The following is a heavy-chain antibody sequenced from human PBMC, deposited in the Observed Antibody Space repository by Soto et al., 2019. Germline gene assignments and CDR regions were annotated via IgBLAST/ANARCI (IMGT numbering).Heavy chain of an antibody. D-gene: IGHD2-2*01. J-gene: IGHJ6*03. CDR3: ASSAVAASKWYYYYYYMDV. CDR1: GGTFSSYA. Sequence: SVKVSCKASGGTFSSYAISWVRQAPGQGLEWMGGIIPIFGTANYAQKFQGRVTITADESTSTAYMELSSLRSEDTAVYYCASSAVAASKWYYYYYYMDVWGKGTTVTVSS. V-gene: IGHV1-69*13. CDR2: IIPIFGTA.